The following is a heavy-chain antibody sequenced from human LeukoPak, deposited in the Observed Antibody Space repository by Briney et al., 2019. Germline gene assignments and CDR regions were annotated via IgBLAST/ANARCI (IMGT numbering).Heavy chain of an antibody. CDR1: GGSISGSY. V-gene: IGHV4-4*09. CDR3: ARAYSRSYSHFDD. D-gene: IGHD1-26*01. CDR2: IYTRGST. Sequence: NSAETLSLICTVSGGSISGSYWSCIRQPPGNGRGWIGYIYTRGSTNYNPSLKSRVTISVDTSKNQFSLRLSSVTAADTAMYFCARAYSRSYSHFDDWGQGTLVTVSS. J-gene: IGHJ4*02.